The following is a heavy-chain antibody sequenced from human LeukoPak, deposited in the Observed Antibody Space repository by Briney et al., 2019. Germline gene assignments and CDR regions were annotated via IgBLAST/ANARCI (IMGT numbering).Heavy chain of an antibody. CDR2: IIPIFGTA. D-gene: IGHD5-18*01. V-gene: IGHV1-69*13. J-gene: IGHJ4*02. CDR3: ARELAAMVSGIYYFDY. CDR1: GYTFNNYA. Sequence: GASVKVSCKASGYTFNNYAMNWVRQAPGQGLEWMGGIIPIFGTANYAQKFQGRVTITADESTSTAYMELSSLRSEDTAVYYCARELAAMVSGIYYFDYWGQGTLVTVSS.